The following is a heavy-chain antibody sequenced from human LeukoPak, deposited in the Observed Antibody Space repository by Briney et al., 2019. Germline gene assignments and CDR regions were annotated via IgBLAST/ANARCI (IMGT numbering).Heavy chain of an antibody. CDR2: INHSGST. V-gene: IGHV4-34*01. D-gene: IGHD3-22*01. Sequence: PSETLSLTCAVYGGSFSGYYWSWIRQPPGKGLEWIGEINHSGSTNYNPSLKSRVTISVDTSKNQFSLKLSSVTAADTAVYYCARVHYDSSGYLYYFDYWGQGTLVTVSP. CDR1: GGSFSGYY. CDR3: ARVHYDSSGYLYYFDY. J-gene: IGHJ4*02.